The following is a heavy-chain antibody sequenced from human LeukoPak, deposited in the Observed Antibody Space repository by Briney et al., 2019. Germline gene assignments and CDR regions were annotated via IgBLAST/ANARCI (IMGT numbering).Heavy chain of an antibody. CDR3: ARLNYGDYLIDY. D-gene: IGHD4-17*01. J-gene: IGHJ4*02. Sequence: GASVKVSCKASGYTFTSYYMHWVRQAPGQGLEWMGIINPSGGGTSYAQKFQGRVTMTRDTSTSTVYMELSSLRSEDTAVYYCARLNYGDYLIDYWGQGTLVTVSS. V-gene: IGHV1-46*01. CDR1: GYTFTSYY. CDR2: INPSGGGT.